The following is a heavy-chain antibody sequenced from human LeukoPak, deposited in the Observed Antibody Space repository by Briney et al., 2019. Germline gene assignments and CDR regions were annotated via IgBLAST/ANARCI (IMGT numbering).Heavy chain of an antibody. V-gene: IGHV3-15*01. J-gene: IGHJ4*02. CDR1: GFTFTNAW. D-gene: IGHD1-26*01. CDR3: TTLGGGRDY. CDR2: IKSKTDGGTT. Sequence: GGSLRLSCVVSGFTFTNAWMTWVRQAPGKGLEWVGRIKSKTDGGTTDYTTPVKGRFTISRDDSKNTLYLQMNSLKTEDTAVYYCTTLGGGRDYWGQGTLVTVSS.